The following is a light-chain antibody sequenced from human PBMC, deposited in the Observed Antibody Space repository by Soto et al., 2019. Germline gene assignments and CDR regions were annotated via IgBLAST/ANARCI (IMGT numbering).Light chain of an antibody. CDR1: QSVRSN. CDR2: GAS. J-gene: IGKJ1*01. CDR3: QQYGNSPQT. V-gene: IGKV3-20*01. Sequence: ETVLTQSPATLSVSPGERATLSCRASQSVRSNLAWYQQKPGQAPRLLIYGASSRATGIPNRFSGSGSGTDFTLTISRLEPEDFAVYYCQQYGNSPQTFGQGTKVDIK.